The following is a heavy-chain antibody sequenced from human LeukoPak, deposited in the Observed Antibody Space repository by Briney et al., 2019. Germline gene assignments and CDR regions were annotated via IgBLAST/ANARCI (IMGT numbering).Heavy chain of an antibody. CDR3: ARAFHYYDSSGYYLNY. D-gene: IGHD3-22*01. V-gene: IGHV1-2*02. CDR1: GYTFNGYY. J-gene: IGHJ4*02. CDR2: INPNSGGT. Sequence: ASVKVSCKASGYTFNGYYMHWVRQAPGQGLEWMGWINPNSGGTNYAQKFQGRVTMTRDTSISTAYMELSRLRSDDTAVYYCARAFHYYDSSGYYLNYWGQGTLVTVSS.